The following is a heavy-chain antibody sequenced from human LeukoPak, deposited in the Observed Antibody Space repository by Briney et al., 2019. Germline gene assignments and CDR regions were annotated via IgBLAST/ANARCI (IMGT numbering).Heavy chain of an antibody. CDR1: GFSFNNAW. Sequence: GGSLRLSCAASGFSFNNAWMTWVRQAPGKGLEWVCRIKSKIDGGTIDYAAPVKGRFTISRDDSKHTLYIQMNSLKIEDTAVYHCTTDVGGYCSSSSCSSGAFDLWGRGTTVTVSS. V-gene: IGHV3-15*01. D-gene: IGHD2-2*01. CDR3: TTDVGGYCSSSSCSSGAFDL. J-gene: IGHJ3*01. CDR2: IKSKIDGGTI.